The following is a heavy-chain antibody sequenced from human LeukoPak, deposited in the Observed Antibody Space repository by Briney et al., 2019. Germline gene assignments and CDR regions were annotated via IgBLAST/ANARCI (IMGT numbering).Heavy chain of an antibody. CDR1: GFTFSDYI. D-gene: IGHD3-16*01. CDR2: IRRGTNSYTT. J-gene: IGHJ3*02. CDR3: TRDGGEGGNSAFDI. V-gene: IGHV3-72*01. Sequence: GGSLRLSCAASGFTFSDYILDWVRQAPGKGLEWVGRIRRGTNSYTTEYAASVKGRSIISRDDSKNSVYLHMNSLKTEDTAVYHCTRDGGEGGNSAFDIWGQGTMVTVSS.